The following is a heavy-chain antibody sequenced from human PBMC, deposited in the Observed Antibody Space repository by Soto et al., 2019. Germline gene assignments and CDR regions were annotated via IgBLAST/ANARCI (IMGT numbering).Heavy chain of an antibody. Sequence: QVQLQESGPGLVKPSGTLSLTCAVSGVSISSHDWWTWVRQPPGKGLEWIGESDPSGNTNYHSSLESRVTISVDKSKNQFSLKLTSVTVADTAVSYCATRDSSRFYWGQGTLVTVSS. D-gene: IGHD6-13*01. CDR3: ATRDSSRFY. CDR1: GVSISSHDW. CDR2: SDPSGNT. V-gene: IGHV4-4*02. J-gene: IGHJ4*02.